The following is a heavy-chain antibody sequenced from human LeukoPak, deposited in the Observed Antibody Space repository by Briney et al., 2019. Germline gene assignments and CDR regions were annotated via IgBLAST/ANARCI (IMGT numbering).Heavy chain of an antibody. CDR1: GFTFSSYG. J-gene: IGHJ1*01. CDR2: IRYDGGNK. CDR3: AKDGGYYYGSEYFQH. D-gene: IGHD3-22*01. V-gene: IGHV3-30*02. Sequence: GGSLRLSCAASGFTFSSYGMHWVRQAPGKGLEWVAFIRYDGGNKYYADSVKGRFTISRDNSKNTLYLQMNSLRAEDTAVYYCAKDGGYYYGSEYFQHWGQGTLVTVSS.